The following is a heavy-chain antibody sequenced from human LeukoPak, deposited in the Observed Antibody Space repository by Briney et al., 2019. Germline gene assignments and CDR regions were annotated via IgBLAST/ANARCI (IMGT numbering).Heavy chain of an antibody. D-gene: IGHD6-19*01. CDR3: AKFGRSGWSPFYFDY. CDR1: GFTFISYA. J-gene: IGHJ4*02. CDR2: ISDSGGST. Sequence: GGSLRLSCAASGFTFISYAMTWVRQAPGKGLEWVSVISDSGGSTYYADSVKGRFTVSRDNSKNTPYLQMNSLRGEDTALYYCAKFGRSGWSPFYFDYWGQGTLVTVSS. V-gene: IGHV3-23*01.